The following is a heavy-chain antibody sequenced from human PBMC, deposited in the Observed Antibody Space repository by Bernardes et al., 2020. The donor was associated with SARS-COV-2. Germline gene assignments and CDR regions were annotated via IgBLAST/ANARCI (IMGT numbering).Heavy chain of an antibody. J-gene: IGHJ1*01. Sequence: ASVKVSCKASGYTFTNYGISWVRQAPGQGLEWMGRISAYNGNTNYAQKLQGRVTMTTDTSTSTAFMELRSLRSDDTAVYYCARDYFFGVAGAEYFRHWGQGTLVTVSS. CDR1: GYTFTNYG. CDR2: ISAYNGNT. D-gene: IGHD6-19*01. CDR3: ARDYFFGVAGAEYFRH. V-gene: IGHV1-18*04.